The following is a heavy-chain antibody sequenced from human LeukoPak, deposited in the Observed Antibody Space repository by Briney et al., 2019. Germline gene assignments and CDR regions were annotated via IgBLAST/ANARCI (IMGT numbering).Heavy chain of an antibody. Sequence: SETLSLTCTVSGGSISSGGYYWSWIRQHPGKGLEWIGYIYYSGSTYYNPSLKSRVTISVDTSKNQFSLKLSSVTAADTAVYYCARGTAGFFLCWGQGTLVTVSS. V-gene: IGHV4-31*03. D-gene: IGHD6-19*01. CDR3: ARGTAGFFLC. CDR2: IYYSGST. J-gene: IGHJ4*02. CDR1: GGSISSGGYY.